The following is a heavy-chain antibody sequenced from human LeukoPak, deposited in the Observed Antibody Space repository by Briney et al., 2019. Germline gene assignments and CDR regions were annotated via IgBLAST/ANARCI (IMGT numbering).Heavy chain of an antibody. CDR2: TYYRSKWYN. CDR3: AREGSGYSSRHNWFDP. Sequence: SQTLSLACAISGDSVSSNSAAWNWIRQSPSRGLEWLGRTYYRSKWYNDYAVSVKSRITINPDTSKNQFSLQLSSVTPEDTAVYYCAREGSGYSSRHNWFDPWGQGTLVTVSS. J-gene: IGHJ5*02. D-gene: IGHD6-13*01. V-gene: IGHV6-1*01. CDR1: GDSVSSNSAA.